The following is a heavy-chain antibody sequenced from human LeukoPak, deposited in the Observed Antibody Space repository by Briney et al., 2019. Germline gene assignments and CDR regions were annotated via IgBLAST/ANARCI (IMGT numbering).Heavy chain of an antibody. CDR3: ATAVGIAARPDLTNWFDP. Sequence: ASVKVSCKVSGYTLTELSMHRVRQAPGKGLEWMGGFDPEDGETIYALKFQGRVTMTEDTSTDTAYMELSSLRSEDTAVYYCATAVGIAARPDLTNWFDPWGQGTLVTVSS. V-gene: IGHV1-24*01. D-gene: IGHD6-6*01. J-gene: IGHJ5*02. CDR1: GYTLTELS. CDR2: FDPEDGET.